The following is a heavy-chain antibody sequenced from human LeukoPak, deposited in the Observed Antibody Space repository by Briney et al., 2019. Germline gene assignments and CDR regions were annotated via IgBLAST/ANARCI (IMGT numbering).Heavy chain of an antibody. CDR1: GFTFSSYA. D-gene: IGHD6-19*01. CDR2: ISYDGSNK. V-gene: IGHV3-30*04. J-gene: IGHJ4*02. CDR3: AGGTAVAGTDY. Sequence: GRSLRLSCAASGFTFSSYAMHWVRQAPGKGLEWVAVISYDGSNKYYADSVKGRFTISRDNSKNTLYLQMNSLRAEDTAVYYCAGGTAVAGTDYWGQGTLVTVSS.